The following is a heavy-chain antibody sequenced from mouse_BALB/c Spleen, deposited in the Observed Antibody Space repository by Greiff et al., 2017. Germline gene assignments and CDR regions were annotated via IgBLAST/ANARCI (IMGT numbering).Heavy chain of an antibody. CDR1: GYTFTSYW. V-gene: IGHV1-87*01. D-gene: IGHD1-1*01. Sequence: SGAELARPGASVKLSCKASGYTFTSYWMQWVKQRPGQGLEWIGAIYPGDGDTRYTQKFKGKATLTADKSSSTAYMQLSSLASEDSAVYYCARSDFYGSSLYAMDYWGQGTSVTVSS. CDR2: IYPGDGDT. J-gene: IGHJ4*01. CDR3: ARSDFYGSSLYAMDY.